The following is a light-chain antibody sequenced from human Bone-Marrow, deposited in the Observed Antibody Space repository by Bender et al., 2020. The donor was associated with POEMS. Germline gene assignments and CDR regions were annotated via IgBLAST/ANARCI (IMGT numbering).Light chain of an antibody. V-gene: IGLV1-44*01. Sequence: QSVLTQPPSASGTPGQSVTISCSGGSSNIGAHAVNWYQHLPGTAPKLLIYSGHRRPSEVPDRFSGSRSGTSASLAISGLQSEDEADYYCAVWDDSLNGWVFGGGTKLTVL. CDR1: SSNIGAHA. CDR3: AVWDDSLNGWV. CDR2: SGH. J-gene: IGLJ3*02.